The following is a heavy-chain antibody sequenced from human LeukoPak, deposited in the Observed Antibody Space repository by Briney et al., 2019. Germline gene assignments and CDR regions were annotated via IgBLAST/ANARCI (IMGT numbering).Heavy chain of an antibody. J-gene: IGHJ4*02. CDR2: ISGSGGST. V-gene: IGHV3-23*01. CDR3: AKVGVGASAYYFDY. D-gene: IGHD1-26*01. CDR1: GFTLSSYA. Sequence: PGGSLRLSCAASGFTLSSYAMSWVRQAPGKGLEWVSAISGSGGSTYYADSVKGRFTISRDNSKNTLYLQMNSLRAEDTAVYYCAKVGVGASAYYFDYRGQGTLVTVSS.